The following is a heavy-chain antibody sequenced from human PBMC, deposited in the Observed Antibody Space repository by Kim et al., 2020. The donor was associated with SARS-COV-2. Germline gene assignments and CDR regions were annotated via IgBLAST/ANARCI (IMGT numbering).Heavy chain of an antibody. V-gene: IGHV3-11*06. CDR3: ATDSSSWYSDFDY. J-gene: IGHJ4*02. D-gene: IGHD6-13*01. Sequence: ADPVKGHFPTSRDNAKTSLYLQMNSLRAEDTAVYYCATDSSSWYSDFDYWGQGTLVTVSS.